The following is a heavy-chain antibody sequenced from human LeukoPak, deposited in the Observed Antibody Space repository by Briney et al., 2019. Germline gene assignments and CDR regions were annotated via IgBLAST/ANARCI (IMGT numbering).Heavy chain of an antibody. CDR1: GGSFSGYY. V-gene: IGHV4-34*01. Sequence: QTSETLSLTCAVYGGSFSGYYWSWIRQPPGKGLEWIGEINHSGSTNYNPSLKSRVTISVDTSKNQFFLKLSSVTAADTAVYYCASPRYCSSTSCYNYYGMDVWGQGTTVTVSS. J-gene: IGHJ6*02. CDR2: INHSGST. D-gene: IGHD2-2*02. CDR3: ASPRYCSSTSCYNYYGMDV.